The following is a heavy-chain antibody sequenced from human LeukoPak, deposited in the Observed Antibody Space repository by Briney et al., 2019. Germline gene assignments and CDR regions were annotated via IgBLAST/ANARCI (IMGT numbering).Heavy chain of an antibody. D-gene: IGHD1-26*01. CDR3: SKGGSGNFPFDY. CDR2: ITYSGGST. Sequence: PGGSLRLSCAASRFTFSSSAMSWVRQAPGKGLEWVSGITYSGGSTYYADSVKGRFTISRDNSKNTLYLQMNSLRAEDTAAYYCSKGGSGNFPFDYWGQGTLVTVSS. CDR1: RFTFSSSA. J-gene: IGHJ4*02. V-gene: IGHV3-23*01.